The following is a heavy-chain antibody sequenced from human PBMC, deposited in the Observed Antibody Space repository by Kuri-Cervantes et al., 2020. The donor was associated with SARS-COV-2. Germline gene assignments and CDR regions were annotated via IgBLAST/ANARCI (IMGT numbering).Heavy chain of an antibody. CDR2: IYHSGST. Sequence: SETLSLTCAVSGYSISSGYYWGWIRQPPGKGLEWIGSIYHSGSTYYNPSLKSRVTISVDTSKNQFSLKLSSVTAADTAVYYCARIKIKTTIFGVVIIGHGMDVWGQGTTVTVSS. J-gene: IGHJ6*02. CDR3: ARIKIKTTIFGVVIIGHGMDV. CDR1: GYSISSGYY. V-gene: IGHV4-38-2*01. D-gene: IGHD3-3*01.